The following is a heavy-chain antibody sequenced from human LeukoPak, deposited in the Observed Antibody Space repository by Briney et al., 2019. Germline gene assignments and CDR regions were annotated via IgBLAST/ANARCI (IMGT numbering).Heavy chain of an antibody. CDR1: GGSISSGGYY. D-gene: IGHD3-3*01. Sequence: PSETLSLTCTVSGGSISSGGYYWSWIRQHPGKGLEWIVYIYYSGSTYYNPSLKSRVTISVDTSKNQFSLRLSSVTAADTAVYYCARYDVELHPNWFDPWGQGTLVTVSS. CDR3: ARYDVELHPNWFDP. J-gene: IGHJ5*02. V-gene: IGHV4-31*03. CDR2: IYYSGST.